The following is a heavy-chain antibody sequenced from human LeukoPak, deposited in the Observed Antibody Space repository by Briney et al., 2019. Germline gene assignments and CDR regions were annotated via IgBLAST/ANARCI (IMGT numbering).Heavy chain of an antibody. J-gene: IGHJ6*02. CDR2: IYHSGST. V-gene: IGHV4-4*02. CDR3: ARGTGLRPFGYYGMDV. CDR1: GGSISSSNW. Sequence: SGTLSLTCAVSGGSISSSNWWSWVRQPPGKGLEWIGEIYHSGSTNYNPSLKSRVTISVDKSKNQFSLKLSSVTAADTAVYYCARGTGLRPFGYYGMDVWGQGTTVTVSS. D-gene: IGHD5-12*01.